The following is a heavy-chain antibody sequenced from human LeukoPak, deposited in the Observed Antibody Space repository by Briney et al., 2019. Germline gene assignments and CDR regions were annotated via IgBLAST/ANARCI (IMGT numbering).Heavy chain of an antibody. CDR2: ISSSGSTI. CDR1: GFTFSDYY. J-gene: IGHJ4*02. D-gene: IGHD6-19*01. CDR3: ARSPHSRWLVPIDY. Sequence: PGGSLRLSCAASGFTFSDYYMSWIRQAPGKGLEWVSYISSSGSTIYYADSVKGRFTISRDNAKNSLYLQMNSLRAEGTAVYYCARSPHSRWLVPIDYWGQGTLVTVSS. V-gene: IGHV3-11*01.